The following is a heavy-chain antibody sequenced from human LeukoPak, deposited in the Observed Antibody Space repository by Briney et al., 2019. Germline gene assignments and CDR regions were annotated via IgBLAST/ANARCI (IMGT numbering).Heavy chain of an antibody. D-gene: IGHD1-26*01. CDR3: AKDEGLVGATTFDY. J-gene: IGHJ4*02. CDR2: ISDSGGST. Sequence: GGALSLSWGASGFAFRRYAMSGGRQAPGKGREGVWSISDSGGSTYYADSAKRRFTISRANSKTTLYLPMNSLRAEDTAVYYCAKDEGLVGATTFDYWGQGTLVTVSS. V-gene: IGHV3-23*01. CDR1: GFAFRRYA.